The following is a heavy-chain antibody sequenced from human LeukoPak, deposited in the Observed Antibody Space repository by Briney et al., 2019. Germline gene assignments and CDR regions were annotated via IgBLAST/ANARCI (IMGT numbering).Heavy chain of an antibody. D-gene: IGHD3-9*01. CDR3: APGPDYDILTGYWY. V-gene: IGHV1-18*01. CDR1: GYTFTSYG. CDR2: ISAYNGNT. Sequence: ASVKVSCKASGYTFTSYGISWVRQAPGQGLEWMGWISAYNGNTNYAQKFQGRVTITADKSTSTAYMELSSLRSEDTAVYYCAPGPDYDILTGYWYWGQGTLVTVSS. J-gene: IGHJ4*02.